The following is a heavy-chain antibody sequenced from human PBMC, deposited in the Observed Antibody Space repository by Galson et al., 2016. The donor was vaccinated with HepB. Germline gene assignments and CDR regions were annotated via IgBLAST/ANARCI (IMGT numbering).Heavy chain of an antibody. CDR3: ARSLTGSYDVWGTILNHYAMDV. CDR1: GYTFDSYW. V-gene: IGHV5-51*01. Sequence: QSGAEVKKPGESLKISCRGSGYTFDSYWIGWVRQMPGKGLEWMAIIYPGDFDIRYSPSFQGQVTISVDKSISTAYLQWSSLTASDTAMYYCARSLTGSYDVWGTILNHYAMDVWGQGTTVTVS. D-gene: IGHD3-3*01. CDR2: IYPGDFDI. J-gene: IGHJ6*02.